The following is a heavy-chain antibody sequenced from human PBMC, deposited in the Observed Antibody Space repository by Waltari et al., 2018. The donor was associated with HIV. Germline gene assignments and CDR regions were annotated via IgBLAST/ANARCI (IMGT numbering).Heavy chain of an antibody. D-gene: IGHD6-19*01. J-gene: IGHJ4*02. V-gene: IGHV4-34*01. CDR1: GGSFSGYY. CDR2: INHSGST. CDR3: ARGRKAVAGNYFDY. Sequence: QVQLQQWGAGLLKPSETLSLTCAVYGGSFSGYYWSWIRQPPGKGLEWIGEINHSGSTNYNPSLKIRVTISVDTSKNQFSLKLSSVTAADTAVYYCARGRKAVAGNYFDYWGQGTLVTVSS.